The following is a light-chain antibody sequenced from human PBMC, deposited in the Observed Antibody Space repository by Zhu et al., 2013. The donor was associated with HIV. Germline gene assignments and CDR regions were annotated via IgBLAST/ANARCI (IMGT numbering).Light chain of an antibody. CDR2: EDN. CDR3: SSYALSITPLV. Sequence: NFMLTQPHSVSESPGKTVTISCTRTSGSIASNYVQWYQQRPGSSPTTVIYEDNQRPSGVPDRFSGSIDSSSNSASLTISGLQAEDEADYYCSSYALSITPLVFGTGTKVTVL. J-gene: IGLJ1*01. V-gene: IGLV6-57*01. CDR1: SGSIASNY.